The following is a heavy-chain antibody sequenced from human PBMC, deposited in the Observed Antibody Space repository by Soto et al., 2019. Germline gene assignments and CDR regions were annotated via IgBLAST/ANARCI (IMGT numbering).Heavy chain of an antibody. D-gene: IGHD3-22*01. CDR3: AKEPRHYYDSSGSNSFFDY. J-gene: IGHJ4*02. CDR1: GFTFSSYA. CDR2: ISGSGGST. Sequence: PGGSLRLSCAASGFTFSSYAFNWVRQAPGKGLEWVSAISGSGGSTYYAGSVKGRFTISRDNSKSTLYLQMNSLRAEDTALYYCAKEPRHYYDSSGSNSFFDYWGQGTLVTVSS. V-gene: IGHV3-23*01.